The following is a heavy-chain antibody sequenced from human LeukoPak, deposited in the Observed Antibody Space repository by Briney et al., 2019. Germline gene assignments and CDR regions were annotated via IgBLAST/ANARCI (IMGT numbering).Heavy chain of an antibody. CDR1: GGTFSSYA. CDR2: IIPIFGTA. Sequence: SVKVSCKASGGTFSSYAISWVRQAPGQGLGWMGGIIPIFGTANYAQKFQGRVTITTDESTSTAYMELSSLRSEDTAVYYCARETGYSGSLDYWGQGTLVTVSS. CDR3: ARETGYSGSLDY. D-gene: IGHD1-26*01. J-gene: IGHJ4*02. V-gene: IGHV1-69*05.